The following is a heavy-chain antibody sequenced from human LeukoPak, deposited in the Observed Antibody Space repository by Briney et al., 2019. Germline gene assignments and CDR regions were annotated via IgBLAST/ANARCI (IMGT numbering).Heavy chain of an antibody. V-gene: IGHV4-59*12. CDR3: ARFLVRGVQNWFDP. J-gene: IGHJ5*02. Sequence: SETLSLTCTVSGASISSYYWSWIRQPPGKGLEWIGYIYYSGSTNYNPSLKSRVTISVDTSKNQFSLKLSSVTAADTAVYYCARFLVRGVQNWFDPWGQGTLVTVSS. CDR2: IYYSGST. D-gene: IGHD3-10*01. CDR1: GASISSYY.